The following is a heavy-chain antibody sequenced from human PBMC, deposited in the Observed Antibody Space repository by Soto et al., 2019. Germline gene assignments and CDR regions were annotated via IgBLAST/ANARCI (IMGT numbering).Heavy chain of an antibody. J-gene: IGHJ4*02. D-gene: IGHD5-18*01. Sequence: GGSLRLSCAASGFTFSSYGMHWVRQAPGKGLEWVAVISYDGSNKYYADSVKGRFTISRDNSKNTLYLQMNSLRAEDTAVYYCAALGERGYSYGLLDYWGQGTLVTVSS. CDR1: GFTFSSYG. CDR2: ISYDGSNK. V-gene: IGHV3-30*03. CDR3: AALGERGYSYGLLDY.